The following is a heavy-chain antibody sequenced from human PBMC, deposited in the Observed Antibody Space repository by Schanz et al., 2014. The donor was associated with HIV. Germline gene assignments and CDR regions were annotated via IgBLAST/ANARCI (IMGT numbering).Heavy chain of an antibody. CDR1: GFTFSNFA. CDR3: AKGRDYFDSSGYSD. V-gene: IGHV3-23*04. D-gene: IGHD3-22*01. Sequence: EVQLVESGGGLVQPGGSLRLSCAASGFTFSNFAMSWVRQAPGKGLEWVSAISGSGGSTYYADSVKGRFTISRDNSKNTLYLQMNSLRADDTAVYYCAKGRDYFDSSGYSDWGQGTLVTVSS. CDR2: ISGSGGST. J-gene: IGHJ4*02.